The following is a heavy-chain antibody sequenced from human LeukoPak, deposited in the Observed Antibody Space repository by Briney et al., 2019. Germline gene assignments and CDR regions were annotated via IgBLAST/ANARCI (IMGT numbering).Heavy chain of an antibody. D-gene: IGHD1-26*01. CDR2: IRYDGSNK. Sequence: PGGSLRLSCAASGFTFSSYGMHWVRQAPGKGLEWVAFIRYDGSNKYYADSVKGRFTISRDNSKNTLYLQMNSLRAGDTAVYYCAPGSGSRFDYWGQGTLVTVSS. V-gene: IGHV3-30*02. CDR3: APGSGSRFDY. J-gene: IGHJ4*02. CDR1: GFTFSSYG.